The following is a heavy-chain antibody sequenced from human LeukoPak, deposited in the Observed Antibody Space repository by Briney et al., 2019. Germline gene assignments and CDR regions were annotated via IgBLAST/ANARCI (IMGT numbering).Heavy chain of an antibody. Sequence: PSETLSLTCTVSGGSISSGGYYWSWIRQHPGKGLEWIGYIYYSGSTYYNPSLKSRVTISVDTSKNQFSLKLSSVTAADTAVYYCARGGNVDTAMVFLFDYWGQGTLVTVSS. CDR2: IYYSGST. D-gene: IGHD5-18*01. V-gene: IGHV4-31*03. CDR1: GGSISSGGYY. J-gene: IGHJ4*02. CDR3: ARGGNVDTAMVFLFDY.